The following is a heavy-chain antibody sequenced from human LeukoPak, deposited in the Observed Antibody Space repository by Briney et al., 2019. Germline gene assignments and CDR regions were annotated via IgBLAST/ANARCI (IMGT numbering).Heavy chain of an antibody. CDR3: ARAGPSYYDSSGYLVFDI. CDR1: GGSISSYY. V-gene: IGHV4-59*01. D-gene: IGHD3-22*01. J-gene: IGHJ3*02. Sequence: SETLSLTCTVSGGSISSYYWSWIRQPPGKGLEWIGYIYHGGSTNYNPSLKSRVTISVDTSKNQFSLKLSSVTAADTAVYYCARAGPSYYDSSGYLVFDIWGQGTMVTVCS. CDR2: IYHGGST.